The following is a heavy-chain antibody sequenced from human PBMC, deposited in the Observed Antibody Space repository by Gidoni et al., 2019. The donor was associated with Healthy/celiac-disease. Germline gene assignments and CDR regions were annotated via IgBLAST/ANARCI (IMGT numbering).Heavy chain of an antibody. CDR2: VIPIFGTA. D-gene: IGHD3-22*01. CDR1: GGTFRSYA. V-gene: IGHV1-69*01. CDR3: ARPRCSSGYYAFDI. J-gene: IGHJ3*02. Sequence: VQLVQSGAEVKKPGSSVQVPCKASGGTFRSYAISWVRQAPGQGLEWMGGVIPIFGTADSAQRVQGRVTITAVESTSTAYMELSSLRSEDTAVYYCARPRCSSGYYAFDIWVHGTMVSVSS.